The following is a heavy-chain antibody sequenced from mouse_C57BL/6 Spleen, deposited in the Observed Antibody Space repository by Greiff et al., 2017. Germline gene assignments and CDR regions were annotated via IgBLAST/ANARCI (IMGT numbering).Heavy chain of an antibody. CDR2: INYDSSST. Sequence: EVKLKEPEGGLVQPGSSMKLSCTASGYTFSDYYMAWVRQVPEKGLEWVANINYDSSSTYYLDSLKSRFTISRDNAKSILYLQMSSLKSEDTATYYCARRYSKSWYFDVWGTGTTVTVSS. V-gene: IGHV5-16*01. J-gene: IGHJ1*03. CDR3: ARRYSKSWYFDV. D-gene: IGHD2-5*01. CDR1: GYTFSDYY.